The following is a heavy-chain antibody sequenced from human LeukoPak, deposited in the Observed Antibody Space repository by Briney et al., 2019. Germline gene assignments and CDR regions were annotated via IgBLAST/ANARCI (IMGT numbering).Heavy chain of an antibody. CDR2: MRSDGSDE. V-gene: IGHV3-30*02. Sequence: GGSLRLSCAASGFSFRSSAMHWVRQAPGKGLEWMAFMRSDGSDEHYADSVKGRFTIYRDNSHNTLYLQMNSLHSEDTAVYYCAKDLGLQVGASPFDYWGQGTLVTVSS. D-gene: IGHD1-26*01. J-gene: IGHJ4*02. CDR1: GFSFRSSA. CDR3: AKDLGLQVGASPFDY.